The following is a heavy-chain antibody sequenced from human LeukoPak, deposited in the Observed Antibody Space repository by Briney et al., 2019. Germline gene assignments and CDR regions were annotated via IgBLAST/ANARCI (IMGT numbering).Heavy chain of an antibody. V-gene: IGHV3-11*06. J-gene: IGHJ3*02. Sequence: GGSLRLSCAASGFIFSDYYMSWIRQAPGKGLEWVSYISSSSSYTNYADSVKGRFTISRDNAKNSLYLQMNSLRAEDTAVYYCARALPNYYDSSGYPIRAFDIWGQGTMVTVSS. CDR2: ISSSSSYT. CDR3: ARALPNYYDSSGYPIRAFDI. CDR1: GFIFSDYY. D-gene: IGHD3-22*01.